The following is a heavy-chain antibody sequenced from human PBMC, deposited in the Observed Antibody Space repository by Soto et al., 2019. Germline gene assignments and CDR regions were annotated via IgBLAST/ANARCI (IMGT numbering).Heavy chain of an antibody. CDR1: GYTFTAYP. J-gene: IGHJ4*02. CDR2: INAANGDT. Sequence: QVHLVQSGAEVKKPGASVKVSCKASGYTFTAYPMHWVRQAPGQRLEWMGWINAANGDTGYSQKFHDRVTFTRDTSATTVYMELSSLTSEDTSVYYCARKDYYGAGVYYFAHWGQGTQVTVSS. V-gene: IGHV1-3*01. CDR3: ARKDYYGAGVYYFAH. D-gene: IGHD3-10*01.